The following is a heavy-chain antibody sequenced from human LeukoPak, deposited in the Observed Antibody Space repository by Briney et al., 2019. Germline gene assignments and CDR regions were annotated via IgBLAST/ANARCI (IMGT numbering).Heavy chain of an antibody. D-gene: IGHD5-24*01. V-gene: IGHV3-74*01. CDR1: GFIFSSYW. Sequence: PGGSLRLSCAASGFIFSSYWMHWVRQAPGKGLVWVSRINSDGSSTSYADSVKGRFTISRDNAKNTLYLQMNSLATEDTAVYYCTTLERWQRQSGNYWGQGTLVTVSS. CDR3: TTLERWQRQSGNY. J-gene: IGHJ4*02. CDR2: INSDGSST.